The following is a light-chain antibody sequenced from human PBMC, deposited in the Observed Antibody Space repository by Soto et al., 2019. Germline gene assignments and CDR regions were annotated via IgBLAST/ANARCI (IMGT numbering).Light chain of an antibody. CDR2: EVS. Sequence: QSALTQPPSASGSPGQSVTISCTGTSSDIGGYNSVSWYQQHPGKAPRLMIYEVSNRPSGVSDRFSGSKAGNTASLTISGLQAEDTAHYYCCSYTRSGTLSFGGGTKVTVL. J-gene: IGLJ2*01. V-gene: IGLV2-14*01. CDR1: SSDIGGYNS. CDR3: CSYTRSGTLS.